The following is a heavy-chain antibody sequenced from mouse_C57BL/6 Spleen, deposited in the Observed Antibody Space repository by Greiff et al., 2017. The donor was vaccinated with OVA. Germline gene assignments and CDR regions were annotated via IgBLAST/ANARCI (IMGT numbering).Heavy chain of an antibody. CDR2: ISSGSSTI. CDR3: ASRDYYGSFDY. V-gene: IGHV5-17*01. J-gene: IGHJ2*01. Sequence: EVMLVESGGGLVKPGGSLKLSCAASGFTFSDYGMHWVRQAPEKGLEWVAYISSGSSTIYYADTVKGRVTISRDNAKHPLFLQMSSLRSEDTAMYYCASRDYYGSFDYWGQGTTLTVSS. D-gene: IGHD1-1*01. CDR1: GFTFSDYG.